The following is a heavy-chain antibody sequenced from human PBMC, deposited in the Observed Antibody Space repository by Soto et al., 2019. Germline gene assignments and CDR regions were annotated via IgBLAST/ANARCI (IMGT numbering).Heavy chain of an antibody. CDR1: GGSISSGGYY. CDR3: AVYYDSSGYYYSAEYFQH. V-gene: IGHV4-31*03. J-gene: IGHJ1*01. CDR2: IYYSGST. Sequence: SETLSLTCTVSGGSISSGGYYWSWIRQHPGKGLEWIGYIYYSGSTYYNPSLKSRVTISVDTSKNQFSLKLSSVTAADTAVYYCAVYYDSSGYYYSAEYFQHWGQGTLVTVS. D-gene: IGHD3-22*01.